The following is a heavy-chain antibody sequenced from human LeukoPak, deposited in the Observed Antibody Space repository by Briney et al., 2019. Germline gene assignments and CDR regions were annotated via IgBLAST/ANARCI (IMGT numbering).Heavy chain of an antibody. CDR2: IYPGASDT. D-gene: IGHD3-22*01. J-gene: IGHJ3*02. CDR1: GYSFTNYW. CDR3: ARGDSDYYDSSGYYDDAFDI. V-gene: IGHV5-51*01. Sequence: GESLKISCKGSGYSFTNYWIGWVRQMPGEGLEWMGIIYPGASDTRYSPSFQGQVTISADKSISTAYLQWSSLKASDTAMYYCARGDSDYYDSSGYYDDAFDIWGQGTMVTVSS.